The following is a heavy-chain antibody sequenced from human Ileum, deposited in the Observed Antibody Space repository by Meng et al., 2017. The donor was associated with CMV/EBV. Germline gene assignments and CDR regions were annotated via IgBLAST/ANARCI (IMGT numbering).Heavy chain of an antibody. D-gene: IGHD6-6*01. J-gene: IGHJ4*02. V-gene: IGHV1-8*01. Sequence: ASVKVSCKASGYTFTSYDINWVRQATGQGLAWMGWMNPNSGNTGYAQNFQGRVTMTRNTSISTVYMELSGLRSEDTAVYYCARRRGGSSWEDFDYWGQGTLVTVSS. CDR3: ARRRGGSSWEDFDY. CDR1: GYTFTSYD. CDR2: MNPNSGNT.